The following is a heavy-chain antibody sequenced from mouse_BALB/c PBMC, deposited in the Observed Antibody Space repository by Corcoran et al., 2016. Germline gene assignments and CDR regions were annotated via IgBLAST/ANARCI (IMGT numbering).Heavy chain of an antibody. CDR3: AGGAYYGNYGFAY. CDR2: ILPGSGST. D-gene: IGHD2-10*01. J-gene: IGHJ3*01. V-gene: IGHV1-9*01. Sequence: QVQLQQSGAELMKPGASVKISCKATGYTFSSYWIEWVKQRPGHGLEWIGEILPGSGSTNYNEKFKGKATFTADTSSNTAYMQLSSLTSEDSAVYYCAGGAYYGNYGFAYWGQGTLVTVSA. CDR1: GYTFSSYW.